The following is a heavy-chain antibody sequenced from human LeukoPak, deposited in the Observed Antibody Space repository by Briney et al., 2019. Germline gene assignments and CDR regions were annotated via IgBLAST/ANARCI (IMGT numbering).Heavy chain of an antibody. CDR1: GYTFTGYY. CDR2: INPNSGGT. J-gene: IGHJ4*02. Sequence: ASVKVSCKASGYTFTGYYMHWVRQAPGQGLEWMGWINPNSGGTNYAQKFQGRVTMTRDTSISTAYMELSRLRSDDTAVYYCASGYYSSTSCFVFDYWGQGTLVTVSS. V-gene: IGHV1-2*02. CDR3: ASGYYSSTSCFVFDY. D-gene: IGHD2-2*01.